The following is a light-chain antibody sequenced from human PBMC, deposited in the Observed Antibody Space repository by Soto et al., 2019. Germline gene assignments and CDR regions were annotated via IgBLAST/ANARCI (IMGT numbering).Light chain of an antibody. Sequence: EIVLTQSPGTLSLSPGERATLSCRASQSVSSSYLAWYQQKPGQAPRILIYGASSRATGIPDRFSGSGSGTDFTLNISRLESEHFAVYYCRQYGSSPLYTFGQGTKLEIK. J-gene: IGKJ2*01. V-gene: IGKV3-20*01. CDR3: RQYGSSPLYT. CDR1: QSVSSSY. CDR2: GAS.